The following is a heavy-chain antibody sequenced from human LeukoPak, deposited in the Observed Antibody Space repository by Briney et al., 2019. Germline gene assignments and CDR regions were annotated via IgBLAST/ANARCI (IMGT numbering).Heavy chain of an antibody. Sequence: SQTLSLTCAVSGDSFSSINGAWNRVRQSPSRGLEWLGRAYYRSKWYSDYAVPIQGRISINPDTSKNQFTLHLFSVTPDDTAVYYCARDVATTGWYTFDYWGQGTRVTVSS. D-gene: IGHD6-19*01. CDR2: AYYRSKWYS. J-gene: IGHJ4*02. CDR3: ARDVATTGWYTFDY. CDR1: GDSFSSINGA. V-gene: IGHV6-1*01.